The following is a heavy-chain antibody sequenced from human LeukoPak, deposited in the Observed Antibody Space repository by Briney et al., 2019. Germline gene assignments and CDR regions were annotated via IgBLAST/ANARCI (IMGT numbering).Heavy chain of an antibody. CDR1: GYSFTSYW. CDR3: ARRDFHLSSWNDERNAFDI. V-gene: IGHV5-10-1*01. J-gene: IGHJ3*02. Sequence: GESLKISCKGFGYSFTSYWISWVRQMPGKGLEWMGRIDPSDSYTNYSPSFQGHVTISADKSISTAYLQWSSLKASDAATYYCARRDFHLSSWNDERNAFDIWGQGTMVTVSS. CDR2: IDPSDSYT. D-gene: IGHD1-1*01.